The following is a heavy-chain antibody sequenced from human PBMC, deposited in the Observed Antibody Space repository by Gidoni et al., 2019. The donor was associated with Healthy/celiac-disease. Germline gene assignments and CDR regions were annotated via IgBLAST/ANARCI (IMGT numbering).Heavy chain of an antibody. Sequence: EVQLLESGGGLVQPGGSLRLSCAASGFPFSSYAMGGVRQAPGTGLEWVSAISGSGGSTYYADSVKGRFTISRDNSKNTLYLQMNSLRAEDTAVYYCAKDKQLTFGGVRAFDIWGQGTMVTVSS. CDR1: GFPFSSYA. J-gene: IGHJ3*02. CDR2: ISGSGGST. V-gene: IGHV3-23*01. D-gene: IGHD3-16*01. CDR3: AKDKQLTFGGVRAFDI.